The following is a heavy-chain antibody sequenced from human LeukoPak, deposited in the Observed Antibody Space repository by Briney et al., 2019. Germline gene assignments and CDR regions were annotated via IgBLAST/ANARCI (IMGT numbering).Heavy chain of an antibody. D-gene: IGHD3-10*01. Sequence: SQTLSLTCTVSGGSISSGSYYWSWIRQPAGKGLEWIGRIYTSGSTNYNPSLKSRVTMSVDTSKNQFSLKLSSVTAADTAVYYCARGTYYPRTDAFDIWGQGTVVTVSS. CDR1: GGSISSGSYY. CDR3: ARGTYYPRTDAFDI. J-gene: IGHJ3*02. V-gene: IGHV4-61*02. CDR2: IYTSGST.